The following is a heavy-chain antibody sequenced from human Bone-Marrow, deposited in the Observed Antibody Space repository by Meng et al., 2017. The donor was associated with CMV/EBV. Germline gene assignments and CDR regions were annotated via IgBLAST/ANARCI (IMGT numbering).Heavy chain of an antibody. CDR2: INPNSGGT. J-gene: IGHJ3*02. D-gene: IGHD2-2*01. Sequence: ASVKVSCKASGYTFTGYYMHWVRQAPGQGLEWMGWINPNSGGTNYAQKFQGRVTMTRDTSISTAYMELSRLRSDDTAVYYCARVKGYCSSTSCYGSAFDIWGQGQMVTVSS. V-gene: IGHV1-2*02. CDR1: GYTFTGYY. CDR3: ARVKGYCSSTSCYGSAFDI.